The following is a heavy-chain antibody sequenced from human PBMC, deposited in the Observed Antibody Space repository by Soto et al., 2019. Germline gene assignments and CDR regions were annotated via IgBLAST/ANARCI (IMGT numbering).Heavy chain of an antibody. CDR2: ISSSSSTI. Sequence: GGSLRLSCAASGFTFSSYSMNWVRQAPGKGLEWVSYISSSSSTIYYADSVKGRFTISRDNAKNSLYLQMNSLRDEDTAVYYCARVEVNYGDYPYYGMDVWGQGTTVTVSS. CDR3: ARVEVNYGDYPYYGMDV. D-gene: IGHD4-17*01. V-gene: IGHV3-48*02. CDR1: GFTFSSYS. J-gene: IGHJ6*02.